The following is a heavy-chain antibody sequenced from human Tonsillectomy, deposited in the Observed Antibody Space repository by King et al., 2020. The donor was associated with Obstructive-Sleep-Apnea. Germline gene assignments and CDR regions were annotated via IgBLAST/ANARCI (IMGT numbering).Heavy chain of an antibody. D-gene: IGHD3-22*01. Sequence: QLQLQESGPGLVKPSETLSLTCTVSDGSISSSSYYWGWIRQPPGKGLEWIGSIYYSGSTYYNPSLKSRVTISVDTSKNQFSLKLSSVTAADTAVYYCARATYYYDSSGYYYFDYWGQGTLVTVSS. J-gene: IGHJ4*02. CDR1: DGSISSSSYY. CDR2: IYYSGST. CDR3: ARATYYYDSSGYYYFDY. V-gene: IGHV4-39*07.